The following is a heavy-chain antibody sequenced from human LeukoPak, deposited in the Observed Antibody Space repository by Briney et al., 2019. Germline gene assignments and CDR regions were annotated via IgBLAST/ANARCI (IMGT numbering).Heavy chain of an antibody. J-gene: IGHJ4*02. V-gene: IGHV5-51*01. CDR1: GYRFTSYW. CDR3: ARLEPAFSYDYVWGSYRY. CDR2: IYPGDSDT. Sequence: GESLQISCKGSGYRFTSYWIGWVRPLPGKGLEWMGIIYPGDSDTRYSPSFQGQVTISADKSISTAYLQWSSLKASDTAMYYCARLEPAFSYDYVWGSYRYWGQGTLVTVSS. D-gene: IGHD3-16*02.